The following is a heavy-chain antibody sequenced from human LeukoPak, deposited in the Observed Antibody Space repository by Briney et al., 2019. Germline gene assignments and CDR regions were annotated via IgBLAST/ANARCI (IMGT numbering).Heavy chain of an antibody. D-gene: IGHD5-18*01. Sequence: PGGSLRLSCAASGFTFSSYGMHWVRQAPGKGLEWVAVIWYDGSNKYYADSVKGRFTISRDNSKNTLYLQMNSLRAEDTAVYYGPKDGLDKAMALANWGQEPLVTVSS. CDR2: IWYDGSNK. V-gene: IGHV3-33*06. CDR1: GFTFSSYG. J-gene: IGHJ4*02. CDR3: PKDGLDKAMALAN.